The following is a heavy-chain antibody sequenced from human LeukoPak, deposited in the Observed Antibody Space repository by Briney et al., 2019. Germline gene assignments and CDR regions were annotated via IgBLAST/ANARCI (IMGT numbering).Heavy chain of an antibody. V-gene: IGHV3-23*01. Sequence: GGSLRLSCAVSGITLSNYGMSWVRQAPGKGLEWVAGISGSGGSTNYADSVKGRFTISRDNPKNTLYLQMNILRAEDTAVYFCAKRGVVIRVILVGFHKEAYYFDSWGQGTTVTVSS. CDR3: AKRGVVIRVILVGFHKEAYYFDS. CDR1: GITLSNYG. J-gene: IGHJ4*03. D-gene: IGHD3-22*01. CDR2: ISGSGGST.